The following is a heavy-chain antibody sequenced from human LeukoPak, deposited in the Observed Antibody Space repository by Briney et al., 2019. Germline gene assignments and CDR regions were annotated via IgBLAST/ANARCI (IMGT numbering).Heavy chain of an antibody. V-gene: IGHV4-39*01. CDR2: IYYSGST. Sequence: PSETVSLTCTVSGGSINSSSYYWGWVRQPPGKVLEWFGSIYYSGSTYYNPSLKSRVTISVGTSKNQFSLKRCSVSAADTAVYICVRRRAVAAPFTYYYWGQGSLGTVSS. CDR3: VRRRAVAAPFTYYY. D-gene: IGHD2-15*01. CDR1: GGSINSSSYY. J-gene: IGHJ4*02.